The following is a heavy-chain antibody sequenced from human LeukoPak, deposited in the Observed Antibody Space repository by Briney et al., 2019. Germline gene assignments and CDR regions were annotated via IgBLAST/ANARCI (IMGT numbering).Heavy chain of an antibody. CDR2: IYPGDSDT. Sequence: GESLKISCKGSGYSFTSYWIGWVRQMPGKGLEWMGIIYPGDSDTRYSPSFQGQVAISADKSISTAYLQWSSLKASDTAMYYCARVRGMNYYDSSGSVPNWFDPWGQGTLVTVSS. J-gene: IGHJ5*02. V-gene: IGHV5-51*01. CDR3: ARVRGMNYYDSSGSVPNWFDP. D-gene: IGHD3-22*01. CDR1: GYSFTSYW.